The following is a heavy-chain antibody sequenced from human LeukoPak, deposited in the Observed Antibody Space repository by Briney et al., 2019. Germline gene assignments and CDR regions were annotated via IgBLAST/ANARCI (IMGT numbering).Heavy chain of an antibody. CDR3: ARGPHYYSYYGLDV. CDR2: IYYSGST. Sequence: SETLSLTCTVSGGSISGYYWSWIRQPPGKGLEWIGYIYYSGSTNYNPSLKSRVTISVDTSENQFSLKLSSLTAADTAVYFCARGPHYYSYYGLDVWGQGTTVTVSS. J-gene: IGHJ6*02. V-gene: IGHV4-59*01. CDR1: GGSISGYY.